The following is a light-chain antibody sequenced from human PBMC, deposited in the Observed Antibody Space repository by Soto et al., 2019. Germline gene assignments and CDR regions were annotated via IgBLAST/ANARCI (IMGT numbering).Light chain of an antibody. J-gene: IGKJ1*01. CDR2: GAS. CDR3: QHSGISYEWT. V-gene: IGKV3-20*01. Sequence: EVVLTQSPGTLSLSPGERATLSCGASQSVSRSSLAWYQQKPGQAPRLLIHGASTRATGIPDRFSGSGSGTDFTLTISRLEPEDFAVYYCQHSGISYEWTFGQGTKVVLK. CDR1: QSVSRSS.